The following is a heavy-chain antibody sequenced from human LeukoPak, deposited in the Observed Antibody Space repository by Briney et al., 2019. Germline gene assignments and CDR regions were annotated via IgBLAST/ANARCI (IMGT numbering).Heavy chain of an antibody. Sequence: SETLSLTCAVYGGSFSGYYWSWIRQPPGKGLEWIGEINHSGSTNYNPSLKSRVTISVDTSKNQFSLKLGSVTAADTAVYYCARGGYCSSTSCYYYYGMDVWGQGTTVTVSS. D-gene: IGHD2-2*01. CDR2: INHSGST. V-gene: IGHV4-34*01. CDR3: ARGGYCSSTSCYYYYGMDV. CDR1: GGSFSGYY. J-gene: IGHJ6*02.